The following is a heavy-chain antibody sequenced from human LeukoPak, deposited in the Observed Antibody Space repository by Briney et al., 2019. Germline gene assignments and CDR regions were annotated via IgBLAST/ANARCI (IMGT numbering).Heavy chain of an antibody. CDR2: INNSGGST. CDR1: GFTFSSYA. D-gene: IGHD5-12*01. CDR3: AKPPGLRRLDP. J-gene: IGHJ5*02. Sequence: PGGSLGLSCAASGFTFSSYAMNWVRQAPGKGLAWVSGINNSGGSTYYADSVKGRFTIFRDNSKNTLYLQMNSLRAEDTAVYYCAKPPGLRRLDPWGQGTLVTVSS. V-gene: IGHV3-23*01.